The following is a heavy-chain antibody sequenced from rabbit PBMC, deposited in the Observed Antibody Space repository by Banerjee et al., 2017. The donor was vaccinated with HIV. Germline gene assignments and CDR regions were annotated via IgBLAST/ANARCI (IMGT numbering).Heavy chain of an antibody. CDR3: ARGDSSVWGYYFKL. Sequence: QEQLVESGGGLVQPEGSLTLTCTASGFTFSSGYDMCWVRQAPGKGLEWIACIYAGNSGSTYYASWAKGRFTISKTSSTTVTLQMTSLTSADTATYFCARGDSSVWGYYFKLWGPGTLVTVS. D-gene: IGHD4-1*01. J-gene: IGHJ4*01. CDR2: IYAGNSGST. CDR1: GFTFSSGYD. V-gene: IGHV1S45*01.